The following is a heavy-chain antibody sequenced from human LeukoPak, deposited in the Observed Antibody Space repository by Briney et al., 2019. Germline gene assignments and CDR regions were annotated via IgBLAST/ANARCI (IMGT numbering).Heavy chain of an antibody. CDR3: ARDQFFGRFFQYLAGYGMDV. Sequence: GGSLRLSCAASEFAFSDYWMTWVRQAPGKGLEWVANIKEDGSEKYYVDSVKGRFTISRDNAKNLLYLQMNSLRAEDTAVYYCARDQFFGRFFQYLAGYGMDVRSQGTTVTVSS. D-gene: IGHD3-3*01. V-gene: IGHV3-7*01. J-gene: IGHJ6*02. CDR1: EFAFSDYW. CDR2: IKEDGSEK.